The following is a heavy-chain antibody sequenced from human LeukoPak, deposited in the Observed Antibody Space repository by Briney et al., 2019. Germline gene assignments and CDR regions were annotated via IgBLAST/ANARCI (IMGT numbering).Heavy chain of an antibody. CDR1: GFTFSSYW. J-gene: IGHJ5*02. D-gene: IGHD6-13*01. CDR3: ARDQRGYTSSWYA. CDR2: IKEDGSEK. V-gene: IGHV3-7*01. Sequence: GGSLRLSCAASGFTFSSYWMNWVRQAPGKGLEWVANIKEDGSEKYYVDSVKGRFTISRDNAKSSLYLQMNSLRAEDTAVYYCARDQRGYTSSWYAWGQGTLVTVSS.